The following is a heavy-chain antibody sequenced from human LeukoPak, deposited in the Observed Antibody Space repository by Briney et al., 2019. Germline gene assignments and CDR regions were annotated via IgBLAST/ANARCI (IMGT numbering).Heavy chain of an antibody. CDR2: IYYSGST. CDR1: GGSFSSSSYY. V-gene: IGHV4-39*07. Sequence: SETLSLTCTVSGGSFSSSSYYWGWIRQPPGKGLEWIGSIYYSGSTYYNPSLKSRVTISVDTSKNQFSLKLSSVTAADTAVYYCARDEIAAAPNWGQGTLVTVSS. D-gene: IGHD6-13*01. CDR3: ARDEIAAAPN. J-gene: IGHJ4*02.